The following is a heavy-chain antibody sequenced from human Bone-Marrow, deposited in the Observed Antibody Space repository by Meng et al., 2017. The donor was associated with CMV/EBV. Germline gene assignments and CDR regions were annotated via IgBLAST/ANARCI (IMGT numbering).Heavy chain of an antibody. J-gene: IGHJ4*02. CDR2: ISSSGSTI. CDR1: GFTFSSYE. V-gene: IGHV3-48*03. D-gene: IGHD3-3*01. Sequence: LSLTCAASGFTFSSYEMNWVRQAPGKGLEWVSYISSSGSTIYYADSVKGRFTISRDNAKNSLYLQMNSLRAEDTAVYYCARDAIFGVVPFDYWGQGTLVTVSS. CDR3: ARDAIFGVVPFDY.